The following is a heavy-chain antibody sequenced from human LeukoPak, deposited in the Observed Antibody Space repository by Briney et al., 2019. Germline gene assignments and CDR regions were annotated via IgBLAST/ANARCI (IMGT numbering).Heavy chain of an antibody. V-gene: IGHV4-4*02. CDR2: IYHSGTT. CDR3: ARNWNDGRFDY. D-gene: IGHD1-1*01. Sequence: PSGTLSLTCVVSGDSFSSTTWWSWVRPTPGKGLEWIGEIYHSGTTNYNPSLKSRVTISVDKSKNQFSLKLTSVTAADTAVYFCARNWNDGRFDYWGQGALVTVSS. J-gene: IGHJ4*02. CDR1: GDSFSSTTW.